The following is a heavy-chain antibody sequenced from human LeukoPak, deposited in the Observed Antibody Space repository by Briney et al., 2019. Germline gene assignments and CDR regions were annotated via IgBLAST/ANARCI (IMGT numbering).Heavy chain of an antibody. CDR1: GFTFSSYE. J-gene: IGHJ5*02. CDR2: ISSSGSTI. V-gene: IGHV3-48*03. CDR3: ASNRNPPHYDFWSGYYRVDNWFDP. D-gene: IGHD3-3*01. Sequence: GGSLRLSCAASGFTFSSYEMNWVRQAPGKGLEWVSYISSSGSTIYYAASVKGRFTISRDNAKNSLYLQMNSLRAEDTAVYYCASNRNPPHYDFWSGYYRVDNWFDPWGQGTLVTVSS.